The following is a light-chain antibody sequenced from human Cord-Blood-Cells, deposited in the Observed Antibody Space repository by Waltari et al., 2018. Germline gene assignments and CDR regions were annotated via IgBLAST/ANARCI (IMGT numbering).Light chain of an antibody. J-gene: IGKJ5*01. CDR2: HAS. CDR1: QSVSSY. Sequence: DIVLTQSPATLSLSPGERATLSCRASQSVSSYLAWYQQKPGQAPRLLIYHASNRATGIPARVSGSGSGTDFTLTISSLEPEDFAVYYCPQRSNWPPITFGQGTRLEIK. V-gene: IGKV3-11*01. CDR3: PQRSNWPPIT.